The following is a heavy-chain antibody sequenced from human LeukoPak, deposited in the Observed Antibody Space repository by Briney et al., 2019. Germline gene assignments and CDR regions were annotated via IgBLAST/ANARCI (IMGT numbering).Heavy chain of an antibody. V-gene: IGHV4-34*01. CDR3: ARMSSGWYLYYYYGMDV. CDR1: GGSFSGYY. D-gene: IGHD6-19*01. CDR2: INHSGST. Sequence: SETLSFTCAVYGGSFSGYYWSWIRQPPGKGLEWIGEINHSGSTNYNPSLKSRVTISVDTSKNQFSLKLSSVTAADTAVYYCARMSSGWYLYYYYGMDVWGQGTTVTVSS. J-gene: IGHJ6*02.